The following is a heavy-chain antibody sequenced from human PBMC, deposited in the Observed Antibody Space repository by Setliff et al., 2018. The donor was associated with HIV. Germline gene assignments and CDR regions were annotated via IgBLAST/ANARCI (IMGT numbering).Heavy chain of an antibody. CDR2: IIPIFRTT. CDR1: GDTFIRNA. V-gene: IGHV1-69*06. J-gene: IGHJ4*02. D-gene: IGHD5-18*01. Sequence: GASVKVSCKASGDTFIRNAISWVRQAPGQGLEWMARIIPIFRTTNYAQKFQGRVTITADKSTTTAYMDLSSLRYEDTAVYYCAAGYSYELLSSYYFDYWGQGTLVTVSS. CDR3: AAGYSYELLSSYYFDY.